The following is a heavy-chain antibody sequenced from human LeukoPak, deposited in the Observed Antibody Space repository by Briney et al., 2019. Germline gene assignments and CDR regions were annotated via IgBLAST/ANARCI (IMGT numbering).Heavy chain of an antibody. D-gene: IGHD4-17*01. CDR2: MNPNSGNT. CDR1: GYTFTSYG. CDR3: ARFKTTVWYYYGMDV. Sequence: ASVKVSCKASGYTFTSYGISWVRQAPGQGLEWMGWMNPNSGNTGYAQKFQGRVTMTRNTSISTAYMEPSSLRSEDTAVYYCARFKTTVWYYYGMDVWGQGTTVTVSS. J-gene: IGHJ6*02. V-gene: IGHV1-8*02.